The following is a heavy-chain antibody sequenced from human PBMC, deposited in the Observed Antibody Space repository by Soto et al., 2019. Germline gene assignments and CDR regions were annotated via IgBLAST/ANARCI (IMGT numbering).Heavy chain of an antibody. CDR2: IYYSGST. J-gene: IGHJ4*02. D-gene: IGHD3-3*01. V-gene: IGHV4-39*01. Sequence: SETLSLTCTVSGGSISSSSYYWGWIRQPPGKGLEWIGSIYYSGSTYYNPSLKSRVTISVDTSKNQFSLKLSSVTAADTAVYYCATLRFLERLRSDYWGQGTLVTVSS. CDR1: GGSISSSSYY. CDR3: ATLRFLERLRSDY.